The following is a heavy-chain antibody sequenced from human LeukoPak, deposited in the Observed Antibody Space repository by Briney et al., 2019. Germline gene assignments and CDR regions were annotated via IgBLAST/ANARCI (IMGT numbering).Heavy chain of an antibody. CDR1: GFTFSSYA. J-gene: IGHJ6*02. CDR2: ISGSGGST. CDR3: AGISSNPEDYYYGMDV. V-gene: IGHV3-23*01. D-gene: IGHD3-3*02. Sequence: PGGSVGLLCAASGFTFSSYAMSWVGQAPGKGLEWVSAISGSGGSTYYADSVKGRFTISRDNSKNTLYLQMNSLRAEDTAVYYCAGISSNPEDYYYGMDVWGQWTALTVSS.